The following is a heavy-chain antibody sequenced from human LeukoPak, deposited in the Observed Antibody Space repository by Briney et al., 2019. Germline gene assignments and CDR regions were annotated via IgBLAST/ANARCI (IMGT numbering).Heavy chain of an antibody. CDR3: AREFHCSGGSCDDY. D-gene: IGHD2-15*01. J-gene: IGHJ4*02. CDR1: GYTFTSYD. Sequence: GASVKVSCNASGYTFTSYDINWVRQATGQGLEWMGWMNPNSGNTGYAQKFQGRVTMTRNTSISTAYMELSSLRSEDTAVYYCAREFHCSGGSCDDYWGQGTLVTVSS. CDR2: MNPNSGNT. V-gene: IGHV1-8*01.